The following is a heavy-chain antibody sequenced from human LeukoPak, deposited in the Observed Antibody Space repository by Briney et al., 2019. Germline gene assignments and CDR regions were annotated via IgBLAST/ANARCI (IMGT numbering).Heavy chain of an antibody. CDR2: IYTSGST. V-gene: IGHV4-61*02. Sequence: SETLSLTXTVSGGSISSGSYYWSWIRQPAGKGLEWIGRIYTSGSTNYNPSLKSRVTISVDTSKNQFSLKLSSVTAADTAVYYCARGYDFWSGYFYYYYMDVWGKGTTVTVSS. CDR1: GGSISSGSYY. J-gene: IGHJ6*03. CDR3: ARGYDFWSGYFYYYYMDV. D-gene: IGHD3-3*01.